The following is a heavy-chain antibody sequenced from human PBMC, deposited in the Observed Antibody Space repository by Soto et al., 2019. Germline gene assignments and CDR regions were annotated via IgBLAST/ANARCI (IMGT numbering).Heavy chain of an antibody. J-gene: IGHJ3*02. CDR3: ARGIGYCSDGSCCAAFAI. CDR1: GYTFTSYD. D-gene: IGHD2-15*01. CDR2: MNPNSGNT. Sequence: ASVKVSCKASGYTFTSYDINWARQTTGQGNEWMGWMNPNSGNTGYAQKFQGRVTMTRNTSISTAYMELSSLRSEDTAVYYCARGIGYCSDGSCCAAFAICSRRSMVTGSS. V-gene: IGHV1-8*01.